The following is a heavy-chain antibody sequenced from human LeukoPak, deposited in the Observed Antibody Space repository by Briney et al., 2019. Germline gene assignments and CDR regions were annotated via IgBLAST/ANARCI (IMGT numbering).Heavy chain of an antibody. CDR1: GFTFSNYA. D-gene: IGHD6-13*01. CDR2: ITGSGGRT. Sequence: PGGSLRLSCAGSGFTFSNYAMSWVRQAPGKGLEWVSGITGSGGRTYYRDSVKGRFTISRDNSKNTLYLQMTSLRVEDTAVYYCAKEPDSSSWHSYYYYAMDVWGQGTTVTVSS. J-gene: IGHJ6*02. CDR3: AKEPDSSSWHSYYYYAMDV. V-gene: IGHV3-23*01.